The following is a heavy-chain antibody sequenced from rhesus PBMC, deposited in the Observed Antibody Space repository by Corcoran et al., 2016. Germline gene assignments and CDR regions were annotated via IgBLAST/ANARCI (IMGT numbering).Heavy chain of an antibody. CDR3: TRDFDYDFDY. CDR1: GYSISSNY. J-gene: IGHJ4*01. CDR2: SYGSYGST. V-gene: IGHV4-160*01. Sequence: QVQLQESGPGLVKPSETLSLTCAVPGYSISSNYWRWVRAPPGKGLEWIGYSYGSYGSTYYNPSLKSRVTISTDTSKNHFSLKLTSVTAADTAVYYCTRDFDYDFDYWGQGVLVTVSS. D-gene: IGHD3-40*01.